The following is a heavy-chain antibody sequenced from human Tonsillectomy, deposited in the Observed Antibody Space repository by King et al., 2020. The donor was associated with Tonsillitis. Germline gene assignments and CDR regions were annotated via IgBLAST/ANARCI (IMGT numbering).Heavy chain of an antibody. J-gene: IGHJ5*02. CDR1: GFTFSSHT. V-gene: IGHV3-21*06. Sequence: VQLVESGGGLVKPGGSLRLSCAASGFTFSSHTMNWVRRAPGKGLEWVSSISSSSYYRYYADSVKGRFTISRDDAKNFLYLQMNSLRAEDTAVYYCARGTVGFDPWGQGTLVTVSS. D-gene: IGHD3/OR15-3a*01. CDR3: ARGTVGFDP. CDR2: ISSSSYYR.